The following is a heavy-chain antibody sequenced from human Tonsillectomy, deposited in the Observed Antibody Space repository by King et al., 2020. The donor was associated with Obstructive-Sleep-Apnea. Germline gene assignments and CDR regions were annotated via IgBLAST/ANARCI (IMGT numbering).Heavy chain of an antibody. J-gene: IGHJ6*02. CDR2: INAGNGNT. V-gene: IGHV1-3*01. Sequence: QLVQSGAEVKKPGASVKVSCKASGYTFTSYAMHWVRQAPGQRLEWMGWINAGNGNTKYSQKIPGRVTITRDTSASTAQMELSSLRSEETAVYYCARLGYCSGGSGRGGYYSYGMDVSGQGTTVTVSS. CDR1: GYTFTSYA. D-gene: IGHD2-15*01. CDR3: ARLGYCSGGSGRGGYYSYGMDV.